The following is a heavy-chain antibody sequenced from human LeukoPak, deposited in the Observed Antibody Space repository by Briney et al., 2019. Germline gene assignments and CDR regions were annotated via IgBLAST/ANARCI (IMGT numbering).Heavy chain of an antibody. Sequence: PGGSLRLSCAASGFTFSNYWMHWVRQVPGKGLVCVSRINSDGTSTSYADSVKGRFTISRDNAKNALYLHMNSLRAEDTGTYYCVRGSSGWYGIDYWGQGALVNVSS. D-gene: IGHD6-19*01. CDR3: VRGSSGWYGIDY. J-gene: IGHJ4*02. CDR1: GFTFSNYW. CDR2: INSDGTST. V-gene: IGHV3-74*01.